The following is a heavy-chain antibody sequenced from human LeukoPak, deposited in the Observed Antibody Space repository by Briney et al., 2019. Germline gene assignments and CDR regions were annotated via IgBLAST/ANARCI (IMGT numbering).Heavy chain of an antibody. CDR3: ARVGGNHEARDYYYYGMDV. CDR1: GYSFTSYW. V-gene: IGHV5-51*01. Sequence: GESLKISCKGSGYSFTSYWIGWVRQMPGKGLEWMGIIYPGDSDTRYSPSFQGQVTISADKSISTAYLQWSSLKASDTAMYYCARVGGNHEARDYYYYGMDVWGQGTTVTVSS. J-gene: IGHJ6*02. D-gene: IGHD4-23*01. CDR2: IYPGDSDT.